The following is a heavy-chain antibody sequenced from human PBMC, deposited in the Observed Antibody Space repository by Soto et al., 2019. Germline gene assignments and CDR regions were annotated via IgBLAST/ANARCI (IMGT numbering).Heavy chain of an antibody. Sequence: PSETLSLTCTVSGGSISSGDYYWSWIRQPPGKGLEWIGYIYYSGSTYYNPSLKSRVTISVDTSKNQFSLKLSSVTAADTAVYYCARVWLRRMLSGSFDYWGQGTLVTVSS. CDR2: IYYSGST. D-gene: IGHD5-12*01. CDR3: ARVWLRRMLSGSFDY. CDR1: GGSISSGDYY. V-gene: IGHV4-30-4*01. J-gene: IGHJ4*02.